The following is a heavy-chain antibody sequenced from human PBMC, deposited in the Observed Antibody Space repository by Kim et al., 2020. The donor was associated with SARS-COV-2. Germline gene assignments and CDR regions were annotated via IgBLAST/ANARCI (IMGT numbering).Heavy chain of an antibody. CDR3: ARESVLRYFDWLQNYYGMDV. V-gene: IGHV4-39*07. D-gene: IGHD3-9*01. J-gene: IGHJ6*02. Sequence: RVTISVDTSKNQFSLKLSSVTAADTAVYYCARESVLRYFDWLQNYYGMDVWGQGTTVTVSS.